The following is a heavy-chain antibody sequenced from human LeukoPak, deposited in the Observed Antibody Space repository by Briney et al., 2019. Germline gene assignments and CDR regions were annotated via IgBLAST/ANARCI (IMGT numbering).Heavy chain of an antibody. Sequence: SETLSLTCTVTGDSISTSNSYWGWIRQPPGKGLEWIGSIYCSGNTYYNASLKSRVTISVDTSKNQFSLKLSSVTAADTAVYYCARDHMTTVTARKIINWFDPWGQGTLVTVSS. V-gene: IGHV4-39*07. D-gene: IGHD4-11*01. CDR1: GDSISTSNSY. J-gene: IGHJ5*02. CDR3: ARDHMTTVTARKIINWFDP. CDR2: IYCSGNT.